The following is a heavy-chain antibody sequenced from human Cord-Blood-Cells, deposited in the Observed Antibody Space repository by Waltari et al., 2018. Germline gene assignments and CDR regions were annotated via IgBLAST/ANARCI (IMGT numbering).Heavy chain of an antibody. CDR2: ISYDGSNK. J-gene: IGHJ4*02. D-gene: IGHD6-25*01. Sequence: QVQLVESGGGVVQPGRSLRLSCAASGFTFSSYGMHWVRQAPGKGLEWVAVISYDGSNKYYADSVKGRFTISRDNSKNTLYLQMNSLRAEDTAVYYCAKDFLLSGYWGQGTLVTVSS. CDR3: AKDFLLSGY. CDR1: GFTFSSYG. V-gene: IGHV3-30*18.